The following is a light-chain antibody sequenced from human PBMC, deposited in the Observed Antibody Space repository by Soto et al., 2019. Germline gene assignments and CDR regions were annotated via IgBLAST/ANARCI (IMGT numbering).Light chain of an antibody. J-gene: IGLJ2*01. Sequence: SYELTQPPSESVAPGKTARITCGGNNIGSESVHWYQQKPGQAPVLVIDYDSDRPSGIPERFSGSNSGNTATLTISRVEAGDEADYYCHVWDSSSDHPVVFGGGTKLTVL. V-gene: IGLV3-21*04. CDR2: YDS. CDR1: NIGSES. CDR3: HVWDSSSDHPVV.